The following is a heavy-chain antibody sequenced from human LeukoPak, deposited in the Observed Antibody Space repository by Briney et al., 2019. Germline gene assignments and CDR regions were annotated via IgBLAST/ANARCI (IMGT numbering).Heavy chain of an antibody. Sequence: ASVKVSCKVSGYTLTELSIHWVRQAPGKGLEWMGGFDPEDGETIYAQKFQGRVTMTEDTSTDTAYMELSSLRSEDTAVYYCATLVIAAAGTDYWGEGTLVSVSS. D-gene: IGHD6-13*01. CDR3: ATLVIAAAGTDY. V-gene: IGHV1-24*01. CDR1: GYTLTELS. J-gene: IGHJ4*02. CDR2: FDPEDGET.